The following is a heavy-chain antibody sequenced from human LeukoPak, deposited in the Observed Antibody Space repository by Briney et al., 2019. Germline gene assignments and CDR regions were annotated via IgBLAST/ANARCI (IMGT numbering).Heavy chain of an antibody. CDR2: IDPSDSYT. CDR3: ARRPGGVLADTDFFES. Sequence: GQSRNIACPVSGQGLSTHYTNWVRQTTVKGMGWMGWIDPSDSYTNYNPSFQGHVTFTADKSTNTAYLQWNSLKASDTAIYYCARRPGGVLADTDFFESWGQGTLVTVSS. V-gene: IGHV5-10-1*01. J-gene: IGHJ4*02. D-gene: IGHD3-16*01. CDR1: GQGLSTHY.